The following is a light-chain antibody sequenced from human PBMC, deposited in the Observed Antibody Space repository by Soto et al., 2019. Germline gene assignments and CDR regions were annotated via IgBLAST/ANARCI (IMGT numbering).Light chain of an antibody. Sequence: TQLNHYRSPLSXXVGDXVTIXXRASQSISSWLAWYQQKAGKAGKLLIYHASILESGVPSRFSGSGSGTEFTLTISSLQPDHFAPYYCHQYNISSWTFAQGSKEDIK. CDR2: HAS. J-gene: IGKJ1*01. V-gene: IGKV1-5*01. CDR3: HQYNISSWT. CDR1: QSISSW.